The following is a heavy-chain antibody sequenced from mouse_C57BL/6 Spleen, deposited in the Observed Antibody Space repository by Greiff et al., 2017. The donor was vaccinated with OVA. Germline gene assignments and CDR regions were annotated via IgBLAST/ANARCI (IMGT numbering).Heavy chain of an antibody. CDR1: GYAFTNYL. CDR2: INPGSGGT. D-gene: IGHD2-3*01. Sequence: QVQLQQSGAELVRPGTSVKVSCKASGYAFTNYLIEWVKQRPGQGLEWIGVINPGSGGTNYNEKFKGKATLTADKSSSTAYMQLSSLTSEDSAVYVCARWDGSYWYFDGWGTGTTVTVSS. CDR3: ARWDGSYWYFDG. V-gene: IGHV1-54*01. J-gene: IGHJ1*03.